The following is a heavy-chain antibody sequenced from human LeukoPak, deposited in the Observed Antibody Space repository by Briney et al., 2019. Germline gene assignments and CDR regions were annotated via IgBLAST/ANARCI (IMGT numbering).Heavy chain of an antibody. Sequence: SVKLSCKASGGTFSSYAISWVRQAPGQGLEWMGGIIPIFGTANYAQKFQGRVTITADESTSTAYMELSSLRSEDTAVYYCARKTLGNYYGSGSYYNYYYYYMDVWGKGTTVTVSS. CDR1: GGTFSSYA. J-gene: IGHJ6*03. CDR3: ARKTLGNYYGSGSYYNYYYYYMDV. CDR2: IIPIFGTA. V-gene: IGHV1-69*13. D-gene: IGHD3-10*01.